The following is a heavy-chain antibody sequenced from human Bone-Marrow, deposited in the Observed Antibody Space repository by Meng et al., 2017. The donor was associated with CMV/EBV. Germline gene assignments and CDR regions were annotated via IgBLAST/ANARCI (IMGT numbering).Heavy chain of an antibody. J-gene: IGHJ6*02. CDR1: GYTFSSYA. V-gene: IGHV1-69*05. D-gene: IGHD2-2*02. Sequence: SVKVSCKASGYTFSSYAIRWVRQAPGQGLEWMGGIIPIFGTANYAQKFQGRVTITTDESMSRASMELSSLRSEETAVDYCARGDVVVVPDAIISSQLYYYGRDVWGQGTTVTVSS. CDR2: IIPIFGTA. CDR3: ARGDVVVVPDAIISSQLYYYGRDV.